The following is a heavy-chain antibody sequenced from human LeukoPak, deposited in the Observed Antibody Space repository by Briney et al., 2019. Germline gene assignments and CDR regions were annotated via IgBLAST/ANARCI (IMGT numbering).Heavy chain of an antibody. D-gene: IGHD2-2*01. CDR3: ARDPARDCSSTSCLDVFDY. Sequence: ASAKVSCKASGYTFTSYYMHWVRQAPGQGLEWMGIINPSGGSTSYAQKFQGRVTMTRDTSTSTVYMELSSLRSEDTAVYYCARDPARDCSSTSCLDVFDYWGQGTLVTVSS. CDR2: INPSGGST. CDR1: GYTFTSYY. J-gene: IGHJ4*02. V-gene: IGHV1-46*01.